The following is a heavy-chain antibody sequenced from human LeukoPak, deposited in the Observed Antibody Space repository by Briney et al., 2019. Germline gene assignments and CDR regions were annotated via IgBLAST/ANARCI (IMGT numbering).Heavy chain of an antibody. V-gene: IGHV3-43*02. CDR2: ISGDGGST. CDR1: GFTFDDYA. Sequence: GGSLRLSCAASGFTFDDYAMHWVRQAPGKGLEWVSLISGDGGSTYYAVSVKGRFTISRDNSKNSLYLQMNSLRTEDTALYYCAKEGSTELAPYFDYWGQGTLVTVSS. CDR3: AKEGSTELAPYFDY. D-gene: IGHD2-2*01. J-gene: IGHJ4*02.